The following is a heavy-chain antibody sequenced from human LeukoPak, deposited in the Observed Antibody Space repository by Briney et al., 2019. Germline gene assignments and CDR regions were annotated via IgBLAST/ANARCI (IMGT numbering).Heavy chain of an antibody. J-gene: IGHJ4*02. CDR3: ARAAVLRFLEWLLFDY. Sequence: PSETLSLTCTVSGGSISSGSYYWSWIRQPAGKGLEWIGRIYTSGSTKYKPSLKSRVTISLDTSKNQFSLKLRSVTAADTAVYYCARAAVLRFLEWLLFDYWGQGTLVTVSS. V-gene: IGHV4-61*02. D-gene: IGHD3-3*01. CDR1: GGSISSGSYY. CDR2: IYTSGST.